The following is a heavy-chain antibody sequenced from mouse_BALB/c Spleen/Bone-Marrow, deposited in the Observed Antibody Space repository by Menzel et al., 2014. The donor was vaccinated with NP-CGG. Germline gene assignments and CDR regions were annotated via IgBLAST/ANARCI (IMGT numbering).Heavy chain of an antibody. CDR2: ISTYYGDA. Sequence: VKLQESGAELVRPGVSVKISCKGSGYTFXDYAVHWVKQSHAKSLEWIGVISTYYGDASYNQKFKGKATMTVDKSSSTAYMELARLTSEDSAIYYCAREGNGNLDYWGQGTTLTVSS. D-gene: IGHD2-1*01. CDR1: GYTFXDYA. J-gene: IGHJ2*01. CDR3: AREGNGNLDY. V-gene: IGHV1S137*01.